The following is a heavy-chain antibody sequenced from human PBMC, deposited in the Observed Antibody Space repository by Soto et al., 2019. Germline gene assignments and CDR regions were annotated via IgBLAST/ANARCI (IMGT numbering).Heavy chain of an antibody. J-gene: IGHJ4*02. D-gene: IGHD5-18*01. CDR3: AKGSTAMTYFDY. CDR2: ISYDGSNK. V-gene: IGHV3-30*18. CDR1: GFIFSSYG. Sequence: QVQLVESGGGVVQPGRSLRLSCAASGFIFSSYGMHWVRQAPGTGLEWVAVISYDGSNKYYADTVKGRFTISRDNSKNTLYLQMNSLRAEDTAVYYCAKGSTAMTYFDYWGQGTLVTVSS.